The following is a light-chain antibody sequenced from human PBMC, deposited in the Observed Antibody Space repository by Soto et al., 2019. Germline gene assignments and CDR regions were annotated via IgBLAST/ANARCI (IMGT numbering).Light chain of an antibody. Sequence: SYELTQPPSVSVAPGQTARITCEGHSIGSKSVHWYQLRPGQAPEVVLYDDTDRPSGIPERFSGSNSGDTATLTITRVEAGDGAEYYCQVRDSSNDYLVFGGGTKVTVL. CDR2: DDT. CDR3: QVRDSSNDYLV. J-gene: IGLJ3*02. CDR1: SIGSKS. V-gene: IGLV3-21*02.